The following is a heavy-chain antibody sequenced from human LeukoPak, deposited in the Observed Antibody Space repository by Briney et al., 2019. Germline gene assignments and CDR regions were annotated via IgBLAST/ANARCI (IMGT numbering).Heavy chain of an antibody. Sequence: ASVKVSCKASGGTFSSYAISWVRQAPGQGLEWMGGIIPIFGTANYAQKFQGRVTITADEPTSTAYMELSSLRSEHTAVYYCARKDGDYADDYYFDYWGQGTLVTVSS. CDR2: IIPIFGTA. CDR1: GGTFSSYA. V-gene: IGHV1-69*13. CDR3: ARKDGDYADDYYFDY. D-gene: IGHD4-17*01. J-gene: IGHJ4*02.